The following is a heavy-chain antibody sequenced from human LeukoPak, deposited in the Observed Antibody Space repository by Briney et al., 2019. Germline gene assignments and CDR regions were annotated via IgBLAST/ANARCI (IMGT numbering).Heavy chain of an antibody. Sequence: ASVKVSCKAFGYTFTSNYMHWVRQAPGQGPEWVGVTSPSGGSTTYAQKFQGRVTLTRDMSTSTDYLELSSLRSEDTAVYYCARDNSVRDEAWWFNPWGQGTLVTVSS. V-gene: IGHV1-46*01. CDR2: TSPSGGST. J-gene: IGHJ5*02. D-gene: IGHD5-24*01. CDR3: ARDNSVRDEAWWFNP. CDR1: GYTFTSNY.